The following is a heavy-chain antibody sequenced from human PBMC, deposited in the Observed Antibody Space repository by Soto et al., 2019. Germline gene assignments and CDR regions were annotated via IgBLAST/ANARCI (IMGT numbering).Heavy chain of an antibody. CDR2: IFSNDEK. Sequence: QVTLKESGPVLVKPTETLTLTCTVSGFSISNARLGVSWIRQPPGKALEWLAHIFSNDEKSYSTSLKSSLTISKDTSKSQVVLTMTNMDPVDTATYYCARTHNCWSGYHFDYWGQGTLVTVSS. CDR1: GFSISNARLG. V-gene: IGHV2-26*01. J-gene: IGHJ4*02. CDR3: ARTHNCWSGYHFDY. D-gene: IGHD3-3*01.